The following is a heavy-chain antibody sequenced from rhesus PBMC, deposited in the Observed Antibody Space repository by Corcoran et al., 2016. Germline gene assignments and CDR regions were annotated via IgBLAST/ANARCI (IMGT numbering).Heavy chain of an antibody. D-gene: IGHD6-25*01. Sequence: QLQLQESGPGLVKPSETLSLTCAVSGGSISSNYWSWIRQPPGKGLEWIGRISGSGASTDYNPSLKSRVTTSTDTPKNQFSLKLSSVTAADTAVYYCARDRSYSGVSWTYWGQGFLVTVPS. CDR1: GGSISSNY. CDR2: ISGSGAST. V-gene: IGHV4-173*01. J-gene: IGHJ4*01. CDR3: ARDRSYSGVSWTY.